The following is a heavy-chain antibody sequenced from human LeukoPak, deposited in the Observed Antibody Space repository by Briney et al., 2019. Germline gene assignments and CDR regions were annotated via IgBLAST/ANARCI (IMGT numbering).Heavy chain of an antibody. Sequence: SETLSLTCTVSGGSISSYYWTWLRQSAGKGLEWLGRINTSGSTNYNPSLRSRVTMSVNTSKNQFSLNLTSVTAADTAVYSCAREGGDPRWLDPWGQGTLVTVSS. CDR3: AREGGDPRWLDP. CDR1: GGSISSYY. J-gene: IGHJ5*02. D-gene: IGHD6-25*01. V-gene: IGHV4-4*07. CDR2: INTSGST.